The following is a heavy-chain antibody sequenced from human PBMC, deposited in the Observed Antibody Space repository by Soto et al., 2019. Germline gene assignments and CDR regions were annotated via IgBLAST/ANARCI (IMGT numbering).Heavy chain of an antibody. CDR3: AKPAGGTYRFDS. V-gene: IGHV4-39*01. J-gene: IGHJ4*02. Sequence: PSETLSLTCTVSGGSISGSLYYWGWIRQSPEKGLEWIGGIYYSGSTYYNPSLASRVTISVDTSKNQFSLKLSSVTAADTAIYYCAKPAGGTYRFDSWGRGTLITVSS. D-gene: IGHD3-16*02. CDR1: GGSISGSLYY. CDR2: IYYSGST.